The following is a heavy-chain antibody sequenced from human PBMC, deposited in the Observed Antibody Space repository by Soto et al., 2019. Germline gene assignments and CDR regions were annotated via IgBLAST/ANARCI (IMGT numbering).Heavy chain of an antibody. Sequence: PSETLSLTCTVSGGSISSYYWSWIRQPPGKGLEWIGYIYYSGSTNYNPSLKSRVTISVDTSKNQFSLKLSSVTAADTAVYYCARFPHGSGSYYNFDYWGQGTLVTVSS. CDR1: GGSISSYY. V-gene: IGHV4-59*01. CDR2: IYYSGST. J-gene: IGHJ4*02. CDR3: ARFPHGSGSYYNFDY. D-gene: IGHD3-10*01.